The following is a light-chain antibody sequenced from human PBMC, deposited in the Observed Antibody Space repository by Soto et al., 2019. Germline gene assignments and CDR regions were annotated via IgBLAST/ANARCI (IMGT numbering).Light chain of an antibody. V-gene: IGLV4-69*01. CDR2: LNSDGSH. J-gene: IGLJ3*02. CDR1: SGHSSYA. Sequence: QLVLTQSPSASASLGASVKLTCTLSSGHSSYAIAWHQQQPEKGPRYLMKLNSDGSHSKGDGIPGRFSGSSSGAERYLTISSLQSGDEAGQCCQTWGTGIPWVCGGGTKLTVL. CDR3: QTWGTGIPWV.